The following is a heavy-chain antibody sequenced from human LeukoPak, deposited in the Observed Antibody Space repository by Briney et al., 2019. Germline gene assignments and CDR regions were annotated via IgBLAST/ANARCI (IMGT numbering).Heavy chain of an antibody. CDR1: GFTFSSYA. Sequence: GGSLRLSCAASGFTFSSYAMSWVRQAPGKGLEWVSAISGSGGSTYYADSVKGRFTISRDNSKNTLYLQMNSLRAEDTAVYYCARQRVTMVRGVITRYYYYYMDVWGKGTTVTVSS. D-gene: IGHD3-10*01. CDR3: ARQRVTMVRGVITRYYYYYMDV. V-gene: IGHV3-23*01. CDR2: ISGSGGST. J-gene: IGHJ6*03.